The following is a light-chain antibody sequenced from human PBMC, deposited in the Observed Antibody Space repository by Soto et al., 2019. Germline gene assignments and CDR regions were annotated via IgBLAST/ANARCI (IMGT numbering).Light chain of an antibody. CDR2: DAA. J-gene: IGKJ3*01. CDR1: QNINTY. V-gene: IGKV1-39*01. CDR3: QQTSSAPVT. Sequence: DIQMTQSPYSLCAAVGDRVTIACRASQNINTYLKWYQQKPGKAPKLLIFDAASLQSGVPSRFSGGGSRTDFTLTITSLQPEDFATYYCQQTSSAPVTFGPGTKVDIK.